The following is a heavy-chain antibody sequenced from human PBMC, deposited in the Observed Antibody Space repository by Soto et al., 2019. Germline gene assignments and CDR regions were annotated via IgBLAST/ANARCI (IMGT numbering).Heavy chain of an antibody. CDR1: GGTFGSYA. V-gene: IGHV1-69*13. CDR3: ARPIQYYFDTSAQSAWFDP. J-gene: IGHJ5*02. D-gene: IGHD3-22*01. CDR2: IIPIFSTP. Sequence: VASVKVSCKPSGGTFGSYAISWVRQAPGQGLEWMGGIIPIFSTPNYAQKFQGRVTITADESTSTAYMELSSLRSEDTAVYYCARPIQYYFDTSAQSAWFDPWGQGTLVTVSS.